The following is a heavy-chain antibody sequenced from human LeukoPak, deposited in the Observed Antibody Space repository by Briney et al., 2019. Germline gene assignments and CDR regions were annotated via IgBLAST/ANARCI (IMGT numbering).Heavy chain of an antibody. J-gene: IGHJ4*02. CDR2: INPSGGST. V-gene: IGHV1-46*01. CDR3: ARGSEAVAYDY. CDR1: GYTFTGYY. Sequence: ASVKVSCKASGYTFTGYYMHWVRQAPGQGLEWMGIINPSGGSTSYAQKFQGRVTMTRDTSTSTVYMELSSLRSGDTAVYYCARGSEAVAYDYWGQGTLVTVSS. D-gene: IGHD6-19*01.